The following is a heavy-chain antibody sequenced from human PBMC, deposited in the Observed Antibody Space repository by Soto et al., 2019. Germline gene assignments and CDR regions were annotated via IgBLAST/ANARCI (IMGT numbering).Heavy chain of an antibody. Sequence: QVQLQESGPGLVKPSQTLSLTCTVSGGSISSGDYYWSWIRQSPGTGPEWIGYIFYTGSTYYNPSPRSRLAISVDTSKNQFSLKLSSVTAADAAVYYWASEPLKWYGMDVWGQGTTVTVSS. CDR2: IFYTGST. CDR3: ASEPLKWYGMDV. D-gene: IGHD1-26*01. CDR1: GGSISSGDYY. V-gene: IGHV4-30-4*01. J-gene: IGHJ6*02.